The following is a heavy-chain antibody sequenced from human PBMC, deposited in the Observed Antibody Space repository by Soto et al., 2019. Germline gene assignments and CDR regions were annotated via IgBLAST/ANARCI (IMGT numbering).Heavy chain of an antibody. D-gene: IGHD3-3*01. Sequence: SVKVSCKASGGTFSSYAISWVRQAPGQGLEWMGGIIPIFGTANHAQKFQGRVTITADESTSTAYIELSRLRSEDTAAYCCGSQEWCRVDLFDPWGQGTLVTVSS. CDR1: GGTFSSYA. CDR2: IIPIFGTA. J-gene: IGHJ5*02. V-gene: IGHV1-69*13. CDR3: GSQEWCRVDLFDP.